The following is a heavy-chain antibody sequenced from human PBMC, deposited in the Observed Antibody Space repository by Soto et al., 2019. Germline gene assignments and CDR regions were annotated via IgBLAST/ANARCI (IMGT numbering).Heavy chain of an antibody. CDR3: ARDSGHYYRSDAFDI. Sequence: QVQLVQSGAEVKKPGASVKVSGKASGYTFTASYMHWVRQAPGQGLEWLGIIEPSGGSTSNSQKVQCRVTMTGDTSTSTVNTALNSLRSEDTAVFYCARDSGHYYRSDAFDIWGQGTMVTVAS. CDR1: GYTFTASY. D-gene: IGHD1-26*01. J-gene: IGHJ3*02. CDR2: IEPSGGST. V-gene: IGHV1-46*01.